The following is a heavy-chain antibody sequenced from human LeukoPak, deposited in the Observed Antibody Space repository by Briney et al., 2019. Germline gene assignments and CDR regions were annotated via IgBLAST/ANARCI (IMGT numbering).Heavy chain of an antibody. Sequence: SETLSLTCTVSGYSISSGYYWGWIRQPPGKGLEWIGSIYHSGSTYYNPSLKSRVTISVDTSKNQFSLKLSSVTAADTAVYYCAREFQPYSSGWYYFDYWGQGTLVTVSS. CDR2: IYHSGST. V-gene: IGHV4-38-2*02. CDR3: AREFQPYSSGWYYFDY. CDR1: GYSISSGYY. D-gene: IGHD6-19*01. J-gene: IGHJ4*02.